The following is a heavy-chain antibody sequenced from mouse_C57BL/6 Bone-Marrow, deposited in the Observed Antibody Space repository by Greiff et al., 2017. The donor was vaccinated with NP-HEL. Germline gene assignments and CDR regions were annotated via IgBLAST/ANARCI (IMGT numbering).Heavy chain of an antibody. D-gene: IGHD1-1*01. Sequence: ESGPGLVKPSQSLSLTCSVTVYSITSGYYWNWIRQFPGNKLEWMGYISYDGSNNYNPSLKNRISITRDTSKNQFFLKLNSVTTEDTATYYCARDYYGFDYWGQGTTLTVSS. CDR1: VYSITSGYY. V-gene: IGHV3-6*01. J-gene: IGHJ2*01. CDR2: ISYDGSN. CDR3: ARDYYGFDY.